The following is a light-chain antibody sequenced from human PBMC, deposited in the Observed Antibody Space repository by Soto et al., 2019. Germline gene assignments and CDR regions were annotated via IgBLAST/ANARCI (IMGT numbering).Light chain of an antibody. J-gene: IGKJ2*01. CDR3: QQYKSSYT. CDR2: DAS. Sequence: DIQMTQSPSTLSASVGHRVTITCRASQSISGWLAWYQQKPGKAPKLLIYDASKLQNGVPSRFSGSESGTEFTLPISSLQPDDAATYYCQQYKSSYTFGQGTKLEIK. V-gene: IGKV1-5*01. CDR1: QSISGW.